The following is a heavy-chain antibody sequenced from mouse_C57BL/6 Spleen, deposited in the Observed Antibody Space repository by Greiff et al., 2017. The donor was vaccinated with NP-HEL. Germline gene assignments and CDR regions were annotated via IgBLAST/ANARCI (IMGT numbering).Heavy chain of an antibody. D-gene: IGHD2-1*01. J-gene: IGHJ2*01. V-gene: IGHV1-63*01. Sequence: VKLMESGAELVRPGTSVKMSCKASGYTFTNYWIGWAKQRPGHGLEWIGDIYPGGGYTNYNEKFKGKATLTADKSSSTAYMQFSSLTSEDSAIYYCARWGYGNYSYFDYWGQGTTLTVSS. CDR3: ARWGYGNYSYFDY. CDR2: IYPGGGYT. CDR1: GYTFTNYW.